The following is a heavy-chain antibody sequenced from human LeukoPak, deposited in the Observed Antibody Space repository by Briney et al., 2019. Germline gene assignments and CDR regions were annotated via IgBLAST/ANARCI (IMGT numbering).Heavy chain of an antibody. J-gene: IGHJ6*03. Sequence: PSETLSLTCAVYGGSFSGYYWSWIRQPPGKGLEWIGEINHSGSTNYNPSLKSRVTISVDTSKNQFSLKLSSVTAADTAVYYCARGMEWSQGGDYYYYYYMDVWGKGTTVTVSS. CDR2: INHSGST. CDR1: GGSFSGYY. CDR3: ARGMEWSQGGDYYYYYYMDV. D-gene: IGHD3-3*01. V-gene: IGHV4-34*01.